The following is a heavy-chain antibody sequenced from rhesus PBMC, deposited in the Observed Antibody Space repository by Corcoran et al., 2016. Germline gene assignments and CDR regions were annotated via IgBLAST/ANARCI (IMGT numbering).Heavy chain of an antibody. CDR1: GFSFSDYY. V-gene: IGHV3S18*01. Sequence: EVQLVESGGGLAKPGGSLRLSCAASGFSFSDYYMYWVRQAQGKGLEWVAGISYTGGSTYYADSVKGRFTISRENAKNTLYLQMDSLRAEDTAVYYCARAVKTGVIIIDGLDSWGQGVVVTVSS. CDR2: ISYTGGST. D-gene: IGHD3-34*01. J-gene: IGHJ6*01. CDR3: ARAVKTGVIIIDGLDS.